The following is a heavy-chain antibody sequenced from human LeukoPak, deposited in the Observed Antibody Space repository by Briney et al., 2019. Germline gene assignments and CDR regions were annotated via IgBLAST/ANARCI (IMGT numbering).Heavy chain of an antibody. CDR1: GITFSSYA. V-gene: IGHV3-23*01. D-gene: IGHD6-19*01. J-gene: IGHJ4*02. CDR2: ISGSGGST. CDR3: AKDLQWLVARFDY. Sequence: TGGSLRLSCAASGITFSSYAMSWVRQAPGKGLEWVSAISGSGGSTYYADSVKGRFTISRDNSKNTLYLQMNSLGAEDTAVYYCAKDLQWLVARFDYWGQGTLVTVSS.